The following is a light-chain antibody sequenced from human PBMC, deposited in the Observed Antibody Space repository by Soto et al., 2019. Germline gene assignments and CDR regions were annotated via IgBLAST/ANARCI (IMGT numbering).Light chain of an antibody. V-gene: IGKV1-5*01. CDR1: QSISSW. CDR3: QPYNSYPYT. CDR2: DAS. Sequence: DIPMTQSPSTLSASVGDRVTITCRASQSISSWLDWYQQKPGKAPKLLISDASSLESGVPTRFRGSGSGTEFPLTSSSPQPDDFATYYCQPYNSYPYTFGQGTKLEIK. J-gene: IGKJ2*01.